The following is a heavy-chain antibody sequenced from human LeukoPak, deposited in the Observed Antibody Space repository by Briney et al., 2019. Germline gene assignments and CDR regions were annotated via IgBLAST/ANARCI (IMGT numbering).Heavy chain of an antibody. D-gene: IGHD2-2*01. CDR3: AKDSGYCSNASCLGYFDY. J-gene: IGHJ4*02. Sequence: PGGSLRLSCAASGFTFTSYAMSWVRQAPGKGLEWVSTLSGNGGSTYYADSVKGRFTISRDNSKNTLYLQMNSLRAEDTAVYYCAKDSGYCSNASCLGYFDYWGQGTQVTVSS. CDR2: LSGNGGST. CDR1: GFTFTSYA. V-gene: IGHV3-23*01.